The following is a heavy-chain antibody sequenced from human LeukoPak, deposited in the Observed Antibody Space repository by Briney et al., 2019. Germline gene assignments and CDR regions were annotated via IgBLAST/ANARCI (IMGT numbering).Heavy chain of an antibody. V-gene: IGHV1-24*01. J-gene: IGHJ4*02. CDR1: VDTFTGYY. Sequence: GGSVKVSCKASVDTFTGYYMHWVRQAPGKGVEWMGGFDPEDGETIYAQKFQGRVTMTEDTSTDTAYMELSSLRSEDTAVYYCATGMGLRWDYWGPGTLVTVSS. D-gene: IGHD4-23*01. CDR3: ATGMGLRWDY. CDR2: FDPEDGET.